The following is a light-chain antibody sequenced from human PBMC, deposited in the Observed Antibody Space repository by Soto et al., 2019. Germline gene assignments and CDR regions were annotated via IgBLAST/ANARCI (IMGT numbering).Light chain of an antibody. J-gene: IGLJ1*01. CDR1: SSDVGSYNL. CDR3: CSYAGSSTYV. CDR2: EGS. V-gene: IGLV2-23*01. Sequence: QSVLTQHASVSGSPGQSITISCTGTSSDVGSYNLVSWYQQHPGKAPKLMIYEGSKRPSGVSNRFSGSKSGNTASLTISGLQAEDEADYYCCSYAGSSTYVFGTGTKVT.